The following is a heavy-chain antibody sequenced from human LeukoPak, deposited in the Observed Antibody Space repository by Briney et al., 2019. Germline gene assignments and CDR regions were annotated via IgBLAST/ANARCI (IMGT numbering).Heavy chain of an antibody. CDR3: AREGYYDILTGLFDY. Sequence: SLKLSCTTSGYTFTDYYMHWVRQAPGQGLEWISGIIPIVGTANYAQKFQGRFTITADKSTSTAYMEMSSLRAEDTAVYYCAREGYYDILTGLFDYWGQGTLVSVSS. J-gene: IGHJ4*02. CDR2: IIPIVGTA. D-gene: IGHD3-9*01. CDR1: GYTFTDYY. V-gene: IGHV1-69*06.